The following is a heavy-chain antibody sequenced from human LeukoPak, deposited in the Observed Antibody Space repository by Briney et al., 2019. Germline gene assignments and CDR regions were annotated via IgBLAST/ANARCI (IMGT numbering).Heavy chain of an antibody. V-gene: IGHV4-30-4*07. Sequence: SETLSLTCAVSGGSISSGGYSWSWIRQPPGKGLEWIGYIHYSDTYYNPSLRSRVTILVDTSKNQFSLKLSSVTAADTAVYYCASQSGGYAYWGQGTLVTVSS. CDR1: GGSISSGGYS. D-gene: IGHD5-12*01. CDR2: IHYSDT. J-gene: IGHJ4*02. CDR3: ASQSGGYAY.